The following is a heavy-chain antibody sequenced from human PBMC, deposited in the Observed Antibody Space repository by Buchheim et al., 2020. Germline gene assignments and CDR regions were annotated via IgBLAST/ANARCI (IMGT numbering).Heavy chain of an antibody. CDR1: GFTFSSYA. V-gene: IGHV3-30*04. CDR3: ARDLVATITPPDY. J-gene: IGHJ4*02. CDR2: ISYDGSNK. D-gene: IGHD5-12*01. Sequence: QVQLVESGGGVVQPGRSLRLSCAASGFTFSSYAMHWVRQAPGKGLEWVAVISYDGSNKYYADSVKGRFTISRDNSKNTLYLQMNSPRAEDTAVYYCARDLVATITPPDYWGQGTL.